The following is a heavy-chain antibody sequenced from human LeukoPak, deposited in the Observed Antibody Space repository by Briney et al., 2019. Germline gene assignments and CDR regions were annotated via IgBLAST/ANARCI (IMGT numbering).Heavy chain of an antibody. Sequence: GGSLRLSCAASGFTFSTYWMHWVRQAPGKGLVWVSRINSDGSSTTYADSVKGRFTISRDNAKDTLYLQMNTLRPEDTAVYYCARGDYYGSGSPLASYWGQGTLVTVSS. CDR2: INSDGSST. V-gene: IGHV3-74*01. CDR1: GFTFSTYW. CDR3: ARGDYYGSGSPLASY. D-gene: IGHD3-10*01. J-gene: IGHJ4*02.